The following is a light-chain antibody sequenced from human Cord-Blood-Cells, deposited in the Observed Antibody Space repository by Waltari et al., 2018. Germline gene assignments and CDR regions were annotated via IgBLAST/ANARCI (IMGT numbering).Light chain of an antibody. Sequence: DIQMTQSPSSLSASGGARGTITCRASQGISNYLAWYQQKPGKVPKLLIYAASTLQSGVPSRFSGSGSGTDFTLTISSLQPEDVATYYCQKYNSAPWTFGQGTKVEIK. V-gene: IGKV1-27*01. CDR3: QKYNSAPWT. CDR1: QGISNY. J-gene: IGKJ1*01. CDR2: AAS.